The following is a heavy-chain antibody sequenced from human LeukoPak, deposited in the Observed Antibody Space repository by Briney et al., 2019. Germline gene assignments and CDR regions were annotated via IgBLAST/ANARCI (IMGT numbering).Heavy chain of an antibody. D-gene: IGHD1-14*01. CDR1: RFTFTSFG. Sequence: GGSLRLSCEASRFTFTSFGMHWVRQAPGKGLEWVAFIWYDGSDKYYADFVKGRFTISRDNSLNTLYLQMNSLKVEDTAVYYCARDHPLDGNFFDYWGQGTLVTVSS. CDR3: ARDHPLDGNFFDY. CDR2: IWYDGSDK. V-gene: IGHV3-33*01. J-gene: IGHJ4*02.